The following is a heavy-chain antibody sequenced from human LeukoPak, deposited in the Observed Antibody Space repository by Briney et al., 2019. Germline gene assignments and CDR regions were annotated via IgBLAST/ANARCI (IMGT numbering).Heavy chain of an antibody. CDR2: MYYSGST. V-gene: IGHV4-59*01. CDR3: ARDRYCIGGICYSGRFDP. D-gene: IGHD2-15*01. J-gene: IGHJ5*02. CDR1: GGSMNDYY. Sequence: SEALSLTCTVSGGSMNDYYWSWIRQSTGKGLEWIGYMYYSGSTNYNPSLKSRVSISIDTSKNQFSLKLSSVTAADTAVYYCARDRYCIGGICYSGRFDPWGRGTLVTVSS.